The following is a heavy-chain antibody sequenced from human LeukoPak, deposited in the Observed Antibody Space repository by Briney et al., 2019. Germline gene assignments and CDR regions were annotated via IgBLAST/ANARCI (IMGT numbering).Heavy chain of an antibody. D-gene: IGHD4-17*01. CDR3: ARHDYGDRIFQH. J-gene: IGHJ1*01. Sequence: KPSETLSLTCTVSGGSISSGYYWGWIRQPPGKGLEWIGSIYHSGSTYYNPSLKSRVTISVDTSKNQFSLKLSSVTAADTAVYYCARHDYGDRIFQHWGQGTLVTVSS. CDR2: IYHSGST. V-gene: IGHV4-38-2*02. CDR1: GGSISSGYY.